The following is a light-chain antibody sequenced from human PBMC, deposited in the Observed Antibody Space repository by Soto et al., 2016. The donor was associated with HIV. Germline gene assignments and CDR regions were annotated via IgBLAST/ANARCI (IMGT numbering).Light chain of an antibody. V-gene: IGLV3-1*01. CDR2: EDK. CDR3: QAWDSGRV. Sequence: SYELTQPPSVSVSPGQTASITCSVDKLGDKYVCWYQQKPGQSPVLVIYEDKKRPSGIPERFSGSNSGNTATLTISGTQTMDEADYYCQAWDSGRVFGGGTKLTVL. CDR1: KLGDKY. J-gene: IGLJ3*02.